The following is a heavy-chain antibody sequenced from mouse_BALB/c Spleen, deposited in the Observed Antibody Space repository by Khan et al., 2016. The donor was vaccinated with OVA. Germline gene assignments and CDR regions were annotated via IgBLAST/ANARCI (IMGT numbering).Heavy chain of an antibody. V-gene: IGHV9-3-1*01. Sequence: QIQLVQSGPEQKKPGETVKISCKASGYTFTNHGMNWVKQAPGKGLKWMGWINTYTGETTYADDFKGRFAFSLETSASTAYLQISNLKNEDTATYFCARVGYNGTIDYWGQGTSVTVSS. J-gene: IGHJ4*01. CDR1: GYTFTNHG. CDR3: ARVGYNGTIDY. CDR2: INTYTGET. D-gene: IGHD2-2*01.